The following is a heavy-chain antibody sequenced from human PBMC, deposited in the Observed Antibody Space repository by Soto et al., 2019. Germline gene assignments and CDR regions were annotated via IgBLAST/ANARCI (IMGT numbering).Heavy chain of an antibody. CDR3: AMVDVYVTPSPQDV. V-gene: IGHV1-18*01. Sequence: QVQLVQSGAEVKNPGASVKVSCKASGYSFTRYGIGWARQAPGQGLEWMGWINAYNGNTNYAQNLQGRLTLTTDTSTTTAYKELRSLRSNDTAIYYCAMVDVYVTPSPQDVWGQGTTVTVFS. D-gene: IGHD3-16*01. J-gene: IGHJ6*02. CDR1: GYSFTRYG. CDR2: INAYNGNT.